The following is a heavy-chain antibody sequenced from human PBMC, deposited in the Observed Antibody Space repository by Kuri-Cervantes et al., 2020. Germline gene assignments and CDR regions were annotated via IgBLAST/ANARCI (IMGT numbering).Heavy chain of an antibody. CDR1: GGTFSSYA. J-gene: IGHJ6*02. Sequence: ASVKVSCKASGGTFSSYAISWVRQAPGQGLEWMGWISAYNGNTNYAQKLQGRVTMTRDTSTSTVYMELSSLRSEDTAVYYCAREIVEYSSSPGVYYYGMDVWGQGTTVTVSS. CDR2: ISAYNGNT. CDR3: AREIVEYSSSPGVYYYGMDV. V-gene: IGHV1-18*01. D-gene: IGHD6-6*01.